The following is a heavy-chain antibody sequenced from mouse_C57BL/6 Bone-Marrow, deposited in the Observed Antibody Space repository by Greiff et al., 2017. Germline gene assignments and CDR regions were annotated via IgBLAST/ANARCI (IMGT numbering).Heavy chain of an antibody. V-gene: IGHV5-6*01. J-gene: IGHJ3*01. CDR2: IRSGGSYT. D-gene: IGHD2-1*01. CDR3: AKGIYGNPVAY. CDR1: GFTFSSYG. Sequence: EVPGVESGGDLVKPGGSLKLSCAASGFTFSSYGMSWVRQTPDKRLEWVATIRSGGSYTYYPDSVKGRFTFSRDNAKNTLYLQRSRLKAEDTAMYYCAKGIYGNPVAYWGQGTLVTVSA.